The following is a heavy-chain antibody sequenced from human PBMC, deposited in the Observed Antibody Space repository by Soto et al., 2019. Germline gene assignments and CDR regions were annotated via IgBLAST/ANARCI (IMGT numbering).Heavy chain of an antibody. V-gene: IGHV1-69*12. Sequence: QVQLVQSGAEVKKPGSSVKVSCKASGGTFSSYAISWVRQAPGQGLEWMGGLIPIFGTADYAQKFQGRVTITADESTSTAYLELSSLRSDDTAVYYCAPHTVVTPGNYYSGMDGWGQGTTVTVSS. J-gene: IGHJ6*02. CDR3: APHTVVTPGNYYSGMDG. CDR1: GGTFSSYA. D-gene: IGHD4-4*01. CDR2: LIPIFGTA.